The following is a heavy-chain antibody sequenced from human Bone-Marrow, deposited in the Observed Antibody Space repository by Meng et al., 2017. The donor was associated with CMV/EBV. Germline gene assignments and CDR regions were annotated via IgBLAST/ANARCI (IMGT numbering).Heavy chain of an antibody. V-gene: IGHV5-51*01. D-gene: IGHD4-11*01. Sequence: GGSLRLSCKGSGYSFTSYWIGWVRQMPGKGLEWMGIIYPCDSDTRYSPSFQGQVTISADKSISTAYLQWSSLKASDTAMYYCARVDYSNYALFDYWRQGTLVTVSS. CDR3: ARVDYSNYALFDY. CDR1: GYSFTSYW. CDR2: IYPCDSDT. J-gene: IGHJ4*02.